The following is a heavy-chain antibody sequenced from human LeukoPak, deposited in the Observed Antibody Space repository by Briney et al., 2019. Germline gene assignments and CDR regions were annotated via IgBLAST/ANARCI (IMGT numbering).Heavy chain of an antibody. Sequence: GGSLTLSCAASGFTFSNYAMHWVRQAPGTGLELVEVIWFDGTNKYYGDSVSGRFTISRDNSKNRLYLQMNSLRAEDTAVYYCAKVRGSGWHDPWYLDYWGQGTLVTVSS. CDR3: AKVRGSGWHDPWYLDY. D-gene: IGHD6-19*01. J-gene: IGHJ4*02. CDR2: IWFDGTNK. CDR1: GFTFSNYA. V-gene: IGHV3-33*06.